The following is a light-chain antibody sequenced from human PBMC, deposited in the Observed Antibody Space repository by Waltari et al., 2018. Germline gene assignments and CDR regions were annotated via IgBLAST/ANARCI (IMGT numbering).Light chain of an antibody. CDR3: QQSRSFPLT. CDR1: HDISTS. J-gene: IGKJ4*01. Sequence: EIMLTQSPDFQSVTPKEKVNITCRASHDISTSLHWYQQKPDQSPKLLIKYASESFSGVPSRFSGSGSGTHFTLTINSLEAEDAATYYCQQSRSFPLTFGGGTKVEIK. V-gene: IGKV6-21*01. CDR2: YAS.